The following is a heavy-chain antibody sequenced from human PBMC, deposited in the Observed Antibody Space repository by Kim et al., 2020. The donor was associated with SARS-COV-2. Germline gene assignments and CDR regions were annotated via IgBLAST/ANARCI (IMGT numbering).Heavy chain of an antibody. J-gene: IGHJ6*02. CDR1: GGTFSSFG. D-gene: IGHD2-8*02. V-gene: IGHV1-69*13. CDR2: IIPIFGPP. CDR3: ARELPTDMGLGLGYSLDV. Sequence: SVKVSCKASGGTFSSFGISWVRQAPGQGLEWMGGIIPIFGPPNYAQKFQGRVTITADEDRTTASMEVRSLRSEDTAVYYCARELPTDMGLGLGYSLDVWGQGTTVTVSS.